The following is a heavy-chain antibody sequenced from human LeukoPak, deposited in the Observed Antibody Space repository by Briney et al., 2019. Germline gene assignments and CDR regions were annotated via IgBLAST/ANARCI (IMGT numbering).Heavy chain of an antibody. Sequence: SVKVSCKASGGTFSSYAISWVRQAPGQGLEWMGGIIPIFGTANYAQKFQGRVTMTTDTSTSTAYMELRSLRSDDTAVYYCARVRYYDSSGYYYFDYWGQGTLVTVSS. CDR2: IIPIFGTA. CDR1: GGTFSSYA. D-gene: IGHD3-22*01. V-gene: IGHV1-69*05. CDR3: ARVRYYDSSGYYYFDY. J-gene: IGHJ4*02.